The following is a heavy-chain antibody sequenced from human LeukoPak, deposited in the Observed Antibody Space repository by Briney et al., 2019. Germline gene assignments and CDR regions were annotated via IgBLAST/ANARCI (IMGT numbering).Heavy chain of an antibody. CDR3: ATYYDFWSGPNAYFDY. V-gene: IGHV3-23*01. D-gene: IGHD3-3*01. J-gene: IGHJ4*02. CDR1: GFTFDDYA. Sequence: GGSLRLSCAASGFTFDDYAMHWVRQAPGKGLEWVSAISGSGGSTYYADSVKGRFTISRDNSKNTLYLQMNSLRAEDTAVYYCATYYDFWSGPNAYFDYWGQGTLVTVSS. CDR2: ISGSGGST.